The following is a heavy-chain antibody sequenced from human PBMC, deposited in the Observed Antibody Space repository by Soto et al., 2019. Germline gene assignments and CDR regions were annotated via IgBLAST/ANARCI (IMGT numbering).Heavy chain of an antibody. CDR3: ARDVYSDSSGYYFDY. CDR1: GGAISGGGYS. V-gene: IGHV4-31*11. D-gene: IGHD3-22*01. Sequence: SETLSLTCAVAGGAISGGGYSWSWIRQHPGKGLEWIGHIYYSGSTQYNPSLRSRVTISVDTSKNQFSLKLSSVTAADTAVYYCARDVYSDSSGYYFDYWGPGTLVTSPQ. CDR2: IYYSGST. J-gene: IGHJ4*02.